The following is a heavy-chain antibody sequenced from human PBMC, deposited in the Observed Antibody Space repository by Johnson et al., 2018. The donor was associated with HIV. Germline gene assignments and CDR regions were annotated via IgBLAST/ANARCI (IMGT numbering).Heavy chain of an antibody. V-gene: IGHV3-30*04. CDR2: VSYDGNKK. CDR3: ARADI. J-gene: IGHJ3*02. Sequence: QVQLVESGGGVVQPGRSLRLSCAASEFTFSNYAIHWVRQAPGKGLEWVAVVSYDGNKKYYADSVKGRFTISRDNSKNTLYLQMNSLRAEDTAVYYCARADIWGQGTMATVSS. CDR1: EFTFSNYA.